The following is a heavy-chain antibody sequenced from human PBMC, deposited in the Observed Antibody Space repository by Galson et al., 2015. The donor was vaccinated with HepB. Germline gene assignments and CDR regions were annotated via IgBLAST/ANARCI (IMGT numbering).Heavy chain of an antibody. CDR3: ARDPRSGPTYYYYYGMDV. D-gene: IGHD6-19*01. CDR2: ISAYNGNT. J-gene: IGHJ6*02. CDR1: GYTFTSYG. V-gene: IGHV1-18*01. Sequence: SVKVSCKASGYTFTSYGISWVRQAPGQGLEWMGWISAYNGNTNYAQELQGRVTMTTDTSTSTAYMELRSLRSDDTAVYYCARDPRSGPTYYYYYGMDVWGQGATVTVSS.